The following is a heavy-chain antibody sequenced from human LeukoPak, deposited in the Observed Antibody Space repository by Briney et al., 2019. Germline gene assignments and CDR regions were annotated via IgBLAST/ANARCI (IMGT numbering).Heavy chain of an antibody. CDR3: AGLPVDRTSDA. Sequence: QSGGSLRLSCAASGFTFSSYAMNWVRQTPGKGLEWLSYMSGGSSGTIYYRDSVKGRSTISRDNAKNSLYLQMNSLRVEDTAVYYCAGLPVDRTSDAWGQGTLVTVSS. V-gene: IGHV3-48*04. CDR2: MSGGSSGTI. J-gene: IGHJ5*02. CDR1: GFTFSSYA.